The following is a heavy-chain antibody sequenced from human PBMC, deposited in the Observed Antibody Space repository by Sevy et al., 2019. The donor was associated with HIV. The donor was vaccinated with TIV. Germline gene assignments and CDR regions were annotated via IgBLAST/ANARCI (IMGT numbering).Heavy chain of an antibody. V-gene: IGHV4-30-4*01. CDR1: GGSISSGDYY. CDR3: ARYLPGDYSNWFDP. CDR2: IYYSGST. Sequence: SETLSLTCSVSGGSISSGDYYWSWIRQPPGKGLEWIGYIYYSGSTFYNPSLKSRLTISKHTSKNQFSLKLGSVTAADTAVYYCARYLPGDYSNWFDPWGQGTLVTVSS. J-gene: IGHJ5*02. D-gene: IGHD3-10*01.